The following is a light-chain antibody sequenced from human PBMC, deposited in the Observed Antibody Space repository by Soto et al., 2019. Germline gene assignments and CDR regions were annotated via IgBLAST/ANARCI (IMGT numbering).Light chain of an antibody. CDR1: NSDVGDYDY. V-gene: IGLV2-11*01. CDR3: CSYADKYTYV. J-gene: IGLJ1*01. Sequence: QSALTQPRSVSGSPGQSVTIFCTGTNSDVGDYDYVSWYQHHVGKAPKLLVYDVTKRPSGVPDRFSGSKSGNTASLTISGLQADDEADYYCCSYADKYTYVFGTGTKVNVL. CDR2: DVT.